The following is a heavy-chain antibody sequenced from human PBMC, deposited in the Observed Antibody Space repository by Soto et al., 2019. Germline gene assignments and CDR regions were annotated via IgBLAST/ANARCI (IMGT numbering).Heavy chain of an antibody. V-gene: IGHV1-69*02. CDR2: IIPILGIA. J-gene: IGHJ3*02. CDR3: ARGRIVAGTDAFDI. Sequence: ASVKVSCKASGGTFSSYTISWLRQAPGQGLEWMGRIIPILGIANYAQKFQGRVTITADKSTSTAYMELSSLRSEDTAVYYCARGRIVAGTDAFDIWGQGTMVTVSS. CDR1: GGTFSSYT. D-gene: IGHD5-12*01.